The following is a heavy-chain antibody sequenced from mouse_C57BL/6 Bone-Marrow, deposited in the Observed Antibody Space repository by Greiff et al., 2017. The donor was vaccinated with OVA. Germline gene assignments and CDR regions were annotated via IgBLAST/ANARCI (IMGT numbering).Heavy chain of an antibody. J-gene: IGHJ3*01. D-gene: IGHD2-12*01. CDR1: GYTFTGYR. CDR3: ARVDYCYDGAY. Sequence: QVQLQQPGAELVKPGASVKLSCKASGYTFTGYRMHWVKQRPGQGLEWIGMIHPNSGGTSYNEKFKGKATLTVDKSSSTAYMQLRSLTSEDSAVYDGARVDYCYDGAYWGQGTLVTVSA. CDR2: IHPNSGGT. V-gene: IGHV1-64*01.